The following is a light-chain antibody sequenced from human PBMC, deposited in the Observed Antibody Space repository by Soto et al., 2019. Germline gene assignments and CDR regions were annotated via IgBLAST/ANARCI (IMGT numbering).Light chain of an antibody. CDR2: SNN. J-gene: IGLJ3*02. CDR1: SSNIGNNT. Sequence: QPVLTQPPSASGTPGQRVAISCSGSSSNIGNNTVDWYQQLPGEAPTLLFYSNNQRPSGVPDRFSGSKSGTSASLAIRGLQSEDEADYYCATWDDSLNGRVFGGGTKVTVL. CDR3: ATWDDSLNGRV. V-gene: IGLV1-44*01.